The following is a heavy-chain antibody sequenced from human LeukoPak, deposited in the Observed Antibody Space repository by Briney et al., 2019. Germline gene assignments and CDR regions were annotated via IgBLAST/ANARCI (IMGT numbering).Heavy chain of an antibody. CDR1: GYTFTGYY. D-gene: IGHD5-18*01. J-gene: IGHJ4*02. CDR3: ARHSPPPSQGLFHFDC. V-gene: IGHV1-2*02. Sequence: ASVKVSCKASGYTFTGYYMHWVRQAPGQGLEWMGWINPNSGGTNYAQKFQGRVTMTRDTSISTAYMELSRLRSDDTAVYYCARHSPPPSQGLFHFDCWGQGTLVTVSS. CDR2: INPNSGGT.